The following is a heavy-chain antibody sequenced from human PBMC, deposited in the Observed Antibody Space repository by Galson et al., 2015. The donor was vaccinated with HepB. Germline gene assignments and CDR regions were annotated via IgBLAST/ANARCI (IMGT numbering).Heavy chain of an antibody. V-gene: IGHV3-23*01. J-gene: IGHJ4*02. CDR2: ISGAGGST. Sequence: SLRLSCAGSGFGLGHYTMSWARQAPGKGLEWLSAISGAGGSTYYANSVRGRFTIARDNSKNTLYLQMNGLRAEDTAAYYCAKGSDYYGSGTYYNGALYSDHWGQGTLVTVSS. D-gene: IGHD3-10*01. CDR1: GFGLGHYT. CDR3: AKGSDYYGSGTYYNGALYSDH.